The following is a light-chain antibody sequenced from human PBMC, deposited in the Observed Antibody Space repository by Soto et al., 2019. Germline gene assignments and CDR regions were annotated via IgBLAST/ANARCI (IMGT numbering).Light chain of an antibody. J-gene: IGKJ3*01. V-gene: IGKV1-12*01. Sequence: DIQMTQSPSSVSASVGDRVTITCRTRQDINGYLLWFQQKPGKAPKLLISGAFALQSGVPSRFSGSGSGTVFTLTISSLQLGDFATYYCQQAKTYPRTFGPGTRVDI. CDR1: QDINGY. CDR2: GAF. CDR3: QQAKTYPRT.